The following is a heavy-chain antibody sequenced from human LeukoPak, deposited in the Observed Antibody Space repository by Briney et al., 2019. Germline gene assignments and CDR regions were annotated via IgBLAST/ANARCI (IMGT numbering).Heavy chain of an antibody. J-gene: IGHJ4*02. D-gene: IGHD2-2*01. CDR3: ARDLRLRSSLDY. Sequence: GRSLRLSCAASGFTFSSYAMHWVRQALGKGLEWVAVISYDGSNKYYADSVKGRFTISRDNSKNTLYLQMNSLRAEDTAVYYCARDLRLRSSLDYWGQGTLVTVSS. CDR1: GFTFSSYA. V-gene: IGHV3-30*04. CDR2: ISYDGSNK.